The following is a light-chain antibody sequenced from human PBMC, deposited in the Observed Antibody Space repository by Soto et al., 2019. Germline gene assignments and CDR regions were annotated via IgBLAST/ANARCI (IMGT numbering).Light chain of an antibody. CDR1: NIGSES. J-gene: IGLJ3*02. CDR2: YDS. Sequence: SYELTQPPSVSVAPGKTARITCGGNNIGSESVHWYQQRPGQAPVLVIYYDSNRPSGIPERFSDSNSGNTATLTISRVEVGDEADYYCQVWDSSSEQVVFGGGTKLTVL. CDR3: QVWDSSSEQVV. V-gene: IGLV3-21*01.